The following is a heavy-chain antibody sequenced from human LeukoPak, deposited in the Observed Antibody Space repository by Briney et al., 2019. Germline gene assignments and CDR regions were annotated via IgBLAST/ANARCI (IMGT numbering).Heavy chain of an antibody. V-gene: IGHV3-9*01. CDR2: ISWNSGSI. D-gene: IGHD1-1*01. CDR3: ARVRTGTTWRYFQH. J-gene: IGHJ1*01. Sequence: PGGSLRLSCAASGFTFDDYAMHWVRQAPGKGLEWVSGISWNSGSIGYADSVKGRFTISRDNAKNSLYLQMNSLRAEDTAVYYCARVRTGTTWRYFQHWGQGTLVTVSS. CDR1: GFTFDDYA.